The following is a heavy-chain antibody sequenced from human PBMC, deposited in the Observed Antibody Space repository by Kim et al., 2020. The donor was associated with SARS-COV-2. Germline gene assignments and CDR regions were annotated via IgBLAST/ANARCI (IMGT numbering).Heavy chain of an antibody. Sequence: SETLSLTCTVSGGSISSSSYYWGWIRQPPGKGLEWIGSIYYSGSTYYNPSLKSRVTISVDTSKNQFSLKLSSVTAADTAVYYCARDGPVPSWQQLFARGGGDAFEIWGQGTMVTVSS. CDR3: ARDGPVPSWQQLFARGGGDAFEI. D-gene: IGHD6-13*01. V-gene: IGHV4-39*07. CDR2: IYYSGST. CDR1: GGSISSSSYY. J-gene: IGHJ3*02.